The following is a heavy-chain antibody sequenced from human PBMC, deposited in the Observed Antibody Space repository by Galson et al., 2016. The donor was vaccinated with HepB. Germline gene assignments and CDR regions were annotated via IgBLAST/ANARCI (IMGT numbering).Heavy chain of an antibody. D-gene: IGHD6-19*01. CDR3: ARTITGAVAGTDAFDI. Sequence: PALVKPTQTLTLTCTFSGFSLSTSGMCVSWIRQPPGKALEWLARMDWDDDKYYSTSLKTRLTISKDTSKNQVVLRMTNMDPVDTATYYCARTITGAVAGTDAFDIWGQGTMVTVSS. CDR2: MDWDDDK. CDR1: GFSLSTSGMC. J-gene: IGHJ3*02. V-gene: IGHV2-70*11.